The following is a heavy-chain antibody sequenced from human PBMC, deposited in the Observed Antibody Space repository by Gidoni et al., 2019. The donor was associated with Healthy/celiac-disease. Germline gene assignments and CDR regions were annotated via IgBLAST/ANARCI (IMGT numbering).Heavy chain of an antibody. Sequence: QVQLQESGPGLVKPSETLSLTCTVSGGSISSYYWSWIRQPPGKGLEWIGYIYYSGSTNYNPSLKSRVTISVDTSKNQFSLKLSSVTAADTAVYYCARGRGWYGYYYYYYMDVWGKGTTVTVSS. D-gene: IGHD6-19*01. CDR3: ARGRGWYGYYYYYYMDV. V-gene: IGHV4-59*01. J-gene: IGHJ6*03. CDR2: IYYSGST. CDR1: GGSISSYY.